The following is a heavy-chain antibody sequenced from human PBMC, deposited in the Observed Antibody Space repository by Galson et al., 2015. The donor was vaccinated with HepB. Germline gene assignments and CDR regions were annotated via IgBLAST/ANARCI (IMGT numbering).Heavy chain of an antibody. CDR2: IYYSGSA. CDR3: AREQYGRGMDV. CDR1: GGSITSDF. J-gene: IGHJ6*02. Sequence: SETLSLTCTVSGGSITSDFWTWIRQPPGKGLEWIGYIYYSGSAHYNSSLKSRVTISLDTSKNQFSLKLSSVTATDTAMYFCAREQYGRGMDVWGQGTSVTVSS. D-gene: IGHD2/OR15-2a*01. V-gene: IGHV4-59*12.